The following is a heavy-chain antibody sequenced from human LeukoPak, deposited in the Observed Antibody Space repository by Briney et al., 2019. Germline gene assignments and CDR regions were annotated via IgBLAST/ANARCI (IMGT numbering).Heavy chain of an antibody. Sequence: ASVKVSCKTSGYTFTGYYMHWVRQAPGQGLEWMGWINPNSGGTNYAQKFQGRVTMTRDTSISTAYMELSSLRSEDTAVYYCARDLRTYYYGSGTDYWGQGTLVTVSS. D-gene: IGHD3-10*01. CDR3: ARDLRTYYYGSGTDY. J-gene: IGHJ4*02. CDR1: GYTFTGYY. CDR2: INPNSGGT. V-gene: IGHV1-2*02.